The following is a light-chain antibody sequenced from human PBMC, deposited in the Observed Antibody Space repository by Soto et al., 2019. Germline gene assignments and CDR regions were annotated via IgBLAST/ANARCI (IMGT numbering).Light chain of an antibody. J-gene: IGKJ1*01. CDR1: QSVSSSY. V-gene: IGKV3-20*01. CDR2: GAS. CDR3: QQDDSSPVT. Sequence: EIVLTQSPGTLSLSPGERATLSCRASQSVSSSYLAWYQQKPGQAPRLLIYGASSRATGIPDRFSGSGSGTDFTLTISRLEPEHVAVYYCQQDDSSPVTFGQGTKVEIK.